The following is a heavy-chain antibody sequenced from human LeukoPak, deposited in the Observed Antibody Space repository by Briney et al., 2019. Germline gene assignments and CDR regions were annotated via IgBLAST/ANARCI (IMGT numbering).Heavy chain of an antibody. CDR3: ARGRGYCSGTSCPYYYYGMDV. CDR1: GGSFSGYY. CDR2: INHSGST. J-gene: IGHJ6*02. D-gene: IGHD2-2*01. V-gene: IGHV4-34*01. Sequence: SETLSLTCAVYGGSFSGYYWSWIRQPPGKGLEWIGEINHSGSTNYNPSLKSRVTISVDTSKNQFSLKLSSVTAADTAVYYCARGRGYCSGTSCPYYYYGMDVWGQGTTVTVSS.